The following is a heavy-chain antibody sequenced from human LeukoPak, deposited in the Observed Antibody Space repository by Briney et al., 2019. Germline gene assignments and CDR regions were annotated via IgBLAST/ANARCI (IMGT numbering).Heavy chain of an antibody. CDR2: TYYSGST. J-gene: IGHJ4*02. CDR1: GGSISSSSYY. V-gene: IGHV4-39*07. D-gene: IGHD3-10*01. Sequence: SETLSLTCTVSGGSISSSSYYWGWIRQPPGKGLEWIGSTYYSGSTYYNPSLKSRVTISVDTSKNQFSLKLSSVTAADTAVYYCAVYYYGSGSYYNPIDYWGQGTLVTVSS. CDR3: AVYYYGSGSYYNPIDY.